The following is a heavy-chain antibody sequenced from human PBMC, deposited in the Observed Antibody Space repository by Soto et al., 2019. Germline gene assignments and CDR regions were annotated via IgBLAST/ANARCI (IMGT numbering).Heavy chain of an antibody. V-gene: IGHV4-30-2*01. CDR2: IYHSGST. CDR1: GGSISSGGYS. J-gene: IGHJ4*02. CDR3: ARGSYYYDSSGYYNY. D-gene: IGHD3-22*01. Sequence: PSETLSLTCAVSGGSISSGGYSWSWIRQPPGKGLEWIGYIYHSGSTYYNPSLKSRVTISEDRSKNQFSLKLSSVTAADTAVYYCARGSYYYDSSGYYNYWGQGTLVTVSS.